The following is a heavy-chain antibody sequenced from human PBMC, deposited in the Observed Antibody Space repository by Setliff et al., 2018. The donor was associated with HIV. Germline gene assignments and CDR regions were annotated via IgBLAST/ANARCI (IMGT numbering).Heavy chain of an antibody. D-gene: IGHD3-10*01. V-gene: IGHV3-15*01. Sequence: GASLKISCAASGFTFTNAWMSWVRQAPGKGLEWVGRIKSKTDGETEDYAAPVKGRFTISRDDSRSTLYLQMNSLITKDTALYYCTTAVAQNWYGSGNENYWGQGTLVTVSS. CDR1: GFTFTNAW. CDR2: IKSKTDGETE. J-gene: IGHJ4*02. CDR3: TTAVAQNWYGSGNENY.